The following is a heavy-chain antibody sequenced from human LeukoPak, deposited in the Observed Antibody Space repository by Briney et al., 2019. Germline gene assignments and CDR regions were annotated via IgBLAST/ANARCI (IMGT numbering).Heavy chain of an antibody. D-gene: IGHD3-3*01. V-gene: IGHV4-39*07. J-gene: IGHJ4*02. Sequence: KPSETLSLTCTVSGGSISSSSYYWGWIRQPPGKGLEWSGSIYYSGSTYYNPSLKRRVTISVDTSKKQFSLKLSSVTAADTAVYYCARGGFWSGYSDYWGQGTLVTVSS. CDR3: ARGGFWSGYSDY. CDR2: IYYSGST. CDR1: GGSISSSSYY.